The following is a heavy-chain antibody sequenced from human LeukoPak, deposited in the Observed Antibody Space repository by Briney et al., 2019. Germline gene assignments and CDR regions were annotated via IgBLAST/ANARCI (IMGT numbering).Heavy chain of an antibody. CDR3: ARDRSGSYSSSWFDAFDI. J-gene: IGHJ3*02. D-gene: IGHD6-13*01. CDR1: GYTFTSYG. Sequence: ASVKVSCKASGYTFTSYGISWVRQAPGQGLEWMGWISAYNGNTNYAQKLQGRVTMTTDTSTSTAYMELRSLRSDDTAVYYCARDRSGSYSSSWFDAFDIWGQGTMVTVSS. V-gene: IGHV1-18*01. CDR2: ISAYNGNT.